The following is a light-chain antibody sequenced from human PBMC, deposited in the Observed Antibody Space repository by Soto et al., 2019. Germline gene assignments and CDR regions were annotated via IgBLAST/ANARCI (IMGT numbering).Light chain of an antibody. CDR2: GAF. CDR1: QSFSSY. Sequence: IVLTQSPATLSLSPWERATLSCRASQSFSSYLAWYQQKPGQAPSLLIYGAFTRATGIPARFSGTGSGTEFTLTISSLQSEDFAVYYCQQYNNWPQITFGQGTRLEIK. V-gene: IGKV3-15*01. CDR3: QQYNNWPQIT. J-gene: IGKJ5*01.